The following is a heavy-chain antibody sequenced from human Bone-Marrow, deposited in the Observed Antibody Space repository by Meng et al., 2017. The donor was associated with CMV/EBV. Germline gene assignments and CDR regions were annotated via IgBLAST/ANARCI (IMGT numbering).Heavy chain of an antibody. CDR2: INPNSGGT. CDR3: ARGGWSGNYYYGMDV. D-gene: IGHD3-3*01. J-gene: IGHJ6*02. Sequence: ASVKVSCKASGYTFTGYYMHWVRQAPGQGLEWMGWINPNSGGTNYAQKFQGRVTMTRDTSISTAYMELSRLRSDDTAVYYCARGGWSGNYYYGMDVWGQGTTVTVSS. CDR1: GYTFTGYY. V-gene: IGHV1-2*02.